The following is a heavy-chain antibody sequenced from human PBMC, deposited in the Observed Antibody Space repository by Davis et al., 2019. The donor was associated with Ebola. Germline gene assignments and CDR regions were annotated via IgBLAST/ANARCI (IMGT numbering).Heavy chain of an antibody. CDR1: GYTFINYG. CDR2: ISARSDKT. J-gene: IGHJ4*02. V-gene: IGHV1-18*01. CDR3: VGFEYSSSSVYFDY. D-gene: IGHD6-6*01. Sequence: ASVKVSCKTFGYTFINYGLSWLRQAPGQGLEWMGWISARSDKTEYSQKVQDRVTMTTDTSTNTAYMELRSLTSDDTAVYYCVGFEYSSSSVYFDYWGQGTLVTVSS.